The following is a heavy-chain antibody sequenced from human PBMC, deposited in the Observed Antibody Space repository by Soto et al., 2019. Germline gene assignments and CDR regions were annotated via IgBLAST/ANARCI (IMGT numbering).Heavy chain of an antibody. CDR1: GYTFTNYG. J-gene: IGHJ4*02. D-gene: IGHD5-18*01. Sequence: QVQLVQSGAEVREPGASVKVSCKASGYTFTNYGVSWVRQAPGQGLEWMGWIGGYKGNTNYAQKLQGRVTLTTDTFTSTAYMELRSLRSDDTAVYYCAPHTLDTGMPSGYWGPGTLVTVSS. CDR3: APHTLDTGMPSGY. V-gene: IGHV1-18*01. CDR2: IGGYKGNT.